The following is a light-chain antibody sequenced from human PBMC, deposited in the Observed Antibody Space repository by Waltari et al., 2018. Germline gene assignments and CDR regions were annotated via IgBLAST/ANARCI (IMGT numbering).Light chain of an antibody. V-gene: IGKV1-5*03. CDR2: KAS. CDR1: PGISSG. Sequence: DIQMTQSPSSLSASVVDTVPITSRARPGISSGLAGYQQKPGKAPKLLIYKASSLQSGVPSRFSGSGSGTDFTLTISSLQPEDFATYFCQQYNSAPYSFGQGTKVEIK. CDR3: QQYNSAPYS. J-gene: IGKJ2*03.